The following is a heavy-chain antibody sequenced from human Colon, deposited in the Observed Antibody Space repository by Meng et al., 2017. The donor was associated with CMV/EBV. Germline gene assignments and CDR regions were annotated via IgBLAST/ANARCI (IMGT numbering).Heavy chain of an antibody. CDR3: AKSLFGVGQLVYFDS. J-gene: IGHJ4*02. Sequence: GESLKISCAASGFTFRTYAMGWVRQAPGKRLEWVSSISGSGTATYYTDSVKGRFTISRDTSENTLSLQMNGLRAEDTAIYYCAKSLFGVGQLVYFDSWGQGTLVTVSS. CDR2: ISGSGTAT. V-gene: IGHV3-23*01. CDR1: GFTFRTYA. D-gene: IGHD6-6*01.